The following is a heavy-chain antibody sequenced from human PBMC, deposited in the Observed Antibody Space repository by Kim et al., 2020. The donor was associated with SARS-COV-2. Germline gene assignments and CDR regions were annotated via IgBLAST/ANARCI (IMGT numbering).Heavy chain of an antibody. Sequence: GGSLRLSCAASGFTFSSYGMHWVRQAPGKGLEWVAVIWDDGSNKYYADSVKGRFTISRDNSKNTLYLQMNSLRAEDTAVYYCARELQYYYYGMDVWGQGTTVTVSS. CDR2: IWDDGSNK. J-gene: IGHJ6*02. V-gene: IGHV3-33*01. CDR3: ARELQYYYYGMDV. D-gene: IGHD1-1*01. CDR1: GFTFSSYG.